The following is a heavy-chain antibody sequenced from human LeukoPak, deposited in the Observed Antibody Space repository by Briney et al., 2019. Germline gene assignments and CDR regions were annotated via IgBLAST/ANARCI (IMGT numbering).Heavy chain of an antibody. V-gene: IGHV3-7*01. CDR2: IKQDASER. CDR1: GFTFSSYW. Sequence: QPGGSLRLSCAASGFTFSSYWMTWVRQAPGKGLEWVANIKQDASERYYVDSVKGRFTISRDNSKNTLYLQMNSLRAEDTAVYYCARVWGGVHDYWGQGTLVTVSS. CDR3: ARVWGGVHDY. J-gene: IGHJ4*02. D-gene: IGHD3-16*01.